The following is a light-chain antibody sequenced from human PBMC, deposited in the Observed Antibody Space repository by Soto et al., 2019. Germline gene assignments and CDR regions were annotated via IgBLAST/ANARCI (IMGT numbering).Light chain of an antibody. J-gene: IGKJ3*01. CDR1: QSVNSNY. CDR2: SAS. Sequence: IVLTQYPGTLSLSPGESVTLSCRASQSVNSNYLAWYQQKPGQPPRLLIYSASFRATGIPDRFSGSGSGTEFSLTISRLEPEEFAVYDCHQYGFSPPFTFGPGTKVDFK. CDR3: HQYGFSPPFT. V-gene: IGKV3-20*01.